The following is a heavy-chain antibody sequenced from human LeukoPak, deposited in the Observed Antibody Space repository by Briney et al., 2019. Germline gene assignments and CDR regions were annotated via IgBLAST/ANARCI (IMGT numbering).Heavy chain of an antibody. D-gene: IGHD5-18*01. CDR1: PFTFSNYW. CDR3: TRSYRYGLDY. V-gene: IGHV3-7*03. Sequence: GGSLRLSRVASPFTFSNYWMTWVRQAPVKGLEWVATIKPDGSEGYYVDSVKGRFTISRDNAKNSLYLQMNSLRVEDTAVYYCTRSYRYGLDYWGQGTLVTVSS. J-gene: IGHJ4*02. CDR2: IKPDGSEG.